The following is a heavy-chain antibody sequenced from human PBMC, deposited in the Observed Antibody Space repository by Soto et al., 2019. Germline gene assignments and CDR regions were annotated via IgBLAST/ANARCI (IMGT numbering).Heavy chain of an antibody. J-gene: IGHJ4*02. CDR1: GGSISTVDYW. Sequence: QVQLQESGPGLVKPSQTLSLTCTVSGGSISTVDYWWSWIRQSPDMGLEWIGHIYDGGRTYNNPSLESXXTXSXXTSKSQPSLTLSSVSAADTAVYYCARGPSGDKVDSWGQGTLVTVSS. V-gene: IGHV4-30-4*01. CDR3: ARGPSGDKVDS. D-gene: IGHD7-27*01. CDR2: IYDGGRT.